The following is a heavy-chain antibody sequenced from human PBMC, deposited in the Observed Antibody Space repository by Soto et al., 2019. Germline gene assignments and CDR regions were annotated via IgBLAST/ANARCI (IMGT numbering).Heavy chain of an antibody. D-gene: IGHD3-22*01. J-gene: IGHJ4*02. V-gene: IGHV4-61*01. CDR1: GGSVNTAPYH. CDR2: IYYTGST. Sequence: SETLSLTCTVSGGSVNTAPYHWSWIRQSPRNGLEWIGNIYYTGSTNYNPSFESRVAISLDTSNNQFSLRLTSLTAADTAVYFCARDHHSYYDTSGYYPYFDFWGQGTMVTVSS. CDR3: ARDHHSYYDTSGYYPYFDF.